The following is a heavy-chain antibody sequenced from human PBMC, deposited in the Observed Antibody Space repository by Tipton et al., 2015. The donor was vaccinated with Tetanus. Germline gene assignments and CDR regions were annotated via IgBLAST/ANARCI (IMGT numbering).Heavy chain of an antibody. J-gene: IGHJ6*02. CDR1: GYTFTSYG. CDR2: LNPKSGSA. Sequence: QSGPEVKKPGASVKVSCKASGYTFTSYGLNWVRKAAGRGFEWMGWLNPKSGSAAYAPRFQGRVTMTTNTSITTAFMEVASLTYEDTAVYYCARVQEQRIYYYGMDVWGQGTTVTVSS. V-gene: IGHV1-8*02. CDR3: ARVQEQRIYYYGMDV. D-gene: IGHD6-25*01.